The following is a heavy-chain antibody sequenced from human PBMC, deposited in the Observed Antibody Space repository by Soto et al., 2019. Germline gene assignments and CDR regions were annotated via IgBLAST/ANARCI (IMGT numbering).Heavy chain of an antibody. CDR1: GGSISSGDYY. V-gene: IGHV4-30-4*01. D-gene: IGHD3-16*01. J-gene: IGHJ5*02. CDR2: IYYSGST. CDR3: VRGGGDNWFDP. Sequence: SETLSLTCTVSGGSISSGDYYWSWIRQPPGKGLEWIGYIYYSGSTFYNPSLKNRVTISLDTSKIQFSLKLSSVTAADTAVYYCVRGGGDNWFDPWGQGTLVTVSS.